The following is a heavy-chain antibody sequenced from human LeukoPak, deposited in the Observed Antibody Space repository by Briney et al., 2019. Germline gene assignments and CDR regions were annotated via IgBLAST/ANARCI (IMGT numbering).Heavy chain of an antibody. D-gene: IGHD1-26*01. Sequence: ASVKVSCKASGYTFTGCYMHWVRQAPGQGLEWMGWINPNSGGTNYAQKFQGRATMTRDTSISTAYMELSRLRSDDTAVYYCARLKWEPWYYYGMDVWGQGTTVTVSS. J-gene: IGHJ6*02. CDR1: GYTFTGCY. CDR3: ARLKWEPWYYYGMDV. V-gene: IGHV1-2*02. CDR2: INPNSGGT.